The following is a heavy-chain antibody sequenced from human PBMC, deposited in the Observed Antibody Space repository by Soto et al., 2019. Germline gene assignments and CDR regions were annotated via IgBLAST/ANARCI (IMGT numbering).Heavy chain of an antibody. J-gene: IGHJ3*02. V-gene: IGHV3-7*04. CDR2: IKPDGSQK. D-gene: IGHD3-22*01. CDR1: GFTFSSYW. CDR3: ARGDDYDSSGPLSDAFES. Sequence: PGGSLRLSCAASGFTFSSYWMSWVRQAPGKGLEWVANIKPDGSQKWYVDSVKGRLTISRDNAKKSLYLQMNSLRAEDTAVYYCARGDDYDSSGPLSDAFESWGKGTMVTVSS.